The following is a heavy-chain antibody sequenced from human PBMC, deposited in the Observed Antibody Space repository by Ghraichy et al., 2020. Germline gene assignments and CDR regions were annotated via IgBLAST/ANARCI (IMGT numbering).Heavy chain of an antibody. V-gene: IGHV3-23*01. CDR1: GFTFSSYA. CDR3: AKAHYDILTGSAYGMDV. CDR2: ICGSGGST. Sequence: GGSLRLSCAASGFTFSSYAMSWVRQAPGKGLEWVSAICGSGGSTYYADSVKGRFTISRDNSKNTLYLQMNSLRSEDTAVYYCAKAHYDILTGSAYGMDVWGQGTTVTVSS. J-gene: IGHJ6*02. D-gene: IGHD3-9*01.